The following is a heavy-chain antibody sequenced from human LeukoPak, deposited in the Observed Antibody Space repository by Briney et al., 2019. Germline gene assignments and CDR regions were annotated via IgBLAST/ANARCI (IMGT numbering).Heavy chain of an antibody. CDR3: ARDPGYCSSTSCYLGFDI. CDR2: INHSGST. J-gene: IGHJ3*02. D-gene: IGHD2-2*01. Sequence: SETLTLTCAVYGGSFSGYYWSWIRQPPGKGLEWIGEINHSGSTNYNPSLKSRVTISVDTSKNQFSLKMSSVTAADTAVYYCARDPGYCSSTSCYLGFDIWGQGTRVTVSS. CDR1: GGSFSGYY. V-gene: IGHV4-34*01.